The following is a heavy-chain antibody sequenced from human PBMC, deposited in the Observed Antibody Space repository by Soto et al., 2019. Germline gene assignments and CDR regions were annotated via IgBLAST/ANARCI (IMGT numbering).Heavy chain of an antibody. V-gene: IGHV1-69*13. D-gene: IGHD4-17*01. CDR2: IIPIFGTA. J-gene: IGHJ6*02. CDR1: GGTFSSCA. CDR3: ARGDYVSVLDGMDV. Sequence: ASVKVSCKASGGTFSSCAISWVRQAPGQGLEWIGGIIPIFGTANYAQKFQGRVTITADESTSTAYMELSSLRSEDTAVYYCARGDYVSVLDGMDVWGQGTTVTVSS.